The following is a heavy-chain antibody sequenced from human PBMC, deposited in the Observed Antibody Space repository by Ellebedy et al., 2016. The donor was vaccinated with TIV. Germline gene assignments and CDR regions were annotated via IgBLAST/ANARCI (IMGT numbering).Heavy chain of an antibody. V-gene: IGHV1-18*04. CDR3: TRGFYEKFDP. CDR2: ISGYNGDT. J-gene: IGHJ5*02. Sequence: ASVKVSCKASGYTFTKYGISWVRQAPGQGLEWMGWISGYNGDTNYAQKFQGRVTMTIETSTKTVYMELRNLGFDDTAVYYCTRGFYEKFDPWGQGTPVTVS. D-gene: IGHD5/OR15-5a*01. CDR1: GYTFTKYG.